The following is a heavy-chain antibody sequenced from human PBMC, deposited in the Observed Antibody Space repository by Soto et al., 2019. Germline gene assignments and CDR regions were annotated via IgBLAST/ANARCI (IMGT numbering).Heavy chain of an antibody. Sequence: EVQLVESGGGLVQPGGSLRLSCAASGFTFSSYWIHWVRQAPGKGLVWVSRINSDGSSTTYADSVKGRFTISRDNAKNTLYLKMTSLRPEETAVYYCARVSREVVPAAIDYWGQGTLVTVSS. CDR2: INSDGSST. V-gene: IGHV3-74*01. D-gene: IGHD2-2*01. CDR3: ARVSREVVPAAIDY. J-gene: IGHJ4*02. CDR1: GFTFSSYW.